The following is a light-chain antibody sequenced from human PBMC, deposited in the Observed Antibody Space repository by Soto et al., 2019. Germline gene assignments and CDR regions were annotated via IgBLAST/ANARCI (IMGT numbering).Light chain of an antibody. J-gene: IGKJ1*01. CDR2: DAS. Sequence: EIVLTQSPGTLSLSPGERATLSCRASQSVSSSCLAWYQQKPGQAPRLLIYDASSRATGIPDRFSGGGSGTDFTLTISRLEPEDFEMYYCQQYGSSPRKFGQGTKVDI. V-gene: IGKV3-20*01. CDR3: QQYGSSPRK. CDR1: QSVSSSC.